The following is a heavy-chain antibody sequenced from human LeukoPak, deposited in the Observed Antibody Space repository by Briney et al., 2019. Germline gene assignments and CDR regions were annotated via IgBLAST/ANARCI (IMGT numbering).Heavy chain of an antibody. Sequence: GGSLRLSCAASGFTFSSYAMHWVRQGPGKGLEWVAVISCDGSDIYYVDSVKGRFTISRDNSKNTLYLQMSSLRPEDTAVYYCAKEAYASGSYYFDYWGQGTLVTVSS. D-gene: IGHD3-10*01. V-gene: IGHV3-30*18. CDR3: AKEAYASGSYYFDY. J-gene: IGHJ4*02. CDR1: GFTFSSYA. CDR2: ISCDGSDI.